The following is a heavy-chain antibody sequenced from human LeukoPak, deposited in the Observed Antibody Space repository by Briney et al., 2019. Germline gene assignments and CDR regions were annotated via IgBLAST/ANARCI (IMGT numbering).Heavy chain of an antibody. J-gene: IGHJ4*02. V-gene: IGHV4-59*01. CDR3: ARLPTTTVTSRFDY. Sequence: PSATLSLTCTVSAGSISSYYGNWIRQPPGKGREWIGYIYYSGSTNYNPSLKSRVTISVDTSKNHSSLKLSSVTAADTAIYYCARLPTTTVTSRFDYWGQGTLVTVSS. D-gene: IGHD4-17*01. CDR1: AGSISSYY. CDR2: IYYSGST.